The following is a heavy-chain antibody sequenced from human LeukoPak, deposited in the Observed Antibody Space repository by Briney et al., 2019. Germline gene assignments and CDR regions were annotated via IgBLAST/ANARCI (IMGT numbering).Heavy chain of an antibody. J-gene: IGHJ6*03. CDR2: MNPNSGNT. D-gene: IGHD4-17*01. CDR1: GYTFTSYD. CDR3: ARWIDYGYYYYMDV. Sequence: ASVKVSCKASGYTFTSYDINWVRQATGQGLEWMGWMNPNSGNTGYAQKFQGRVTMTRNTSISTAYMELSSLRSEDTAVYYCARWIDYGYYYYMDVWGKGTTVTISS. V-gene: IGHV1-8*01.